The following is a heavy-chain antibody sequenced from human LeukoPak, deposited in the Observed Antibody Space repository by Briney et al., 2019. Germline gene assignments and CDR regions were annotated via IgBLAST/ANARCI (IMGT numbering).Heavy chain of an antibody. J-gene: IGHJ5*02. CDR2: TYYRSKWYS. CDR1: GDSVSSNSAA. V-gene: IGHV6-1*01. D-gene: IGHD3-22*01. Sequence: PSQTLSLTCAISGDSVSSNSAAWNWIRQSPSRGLEWLGRTYYRSKWYSDYAVSVKSRITINPDTSKNQFSLQLNSVTPEDTAVYYCARGVVVITHGSMYNWFDPWGQGTLVTVSS. CDR3: ARGVVVITHGSMYNWFDP.